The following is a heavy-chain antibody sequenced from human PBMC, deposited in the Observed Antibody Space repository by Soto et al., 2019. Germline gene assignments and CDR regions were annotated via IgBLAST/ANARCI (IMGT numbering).Heavy chain of an antibody. CDR2: ISAYNYNT. CDR1: GYTFHNYG. CDR3: ARLTGGFRLVLAY. Sequence: ASVKVSCKASGYTFHNYGVSWVRQAPGQGLEWMGRISAYNYNTHYAQNFEGRVTMTTDTSTSTAYMELRSLRSDDTAIYYCARLTGGFRLVLAYSGQGTQVTVSS. D-gene: IGHD3-10*01. V-gene: IGHV1-18*01. J-gene: IGHJ4*02.